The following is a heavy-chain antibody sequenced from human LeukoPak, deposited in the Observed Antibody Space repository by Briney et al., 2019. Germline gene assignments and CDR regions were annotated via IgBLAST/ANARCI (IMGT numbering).Heavy chain of an antibody. D-gene: IGHD2-15*01. CDR1: GFTFSSYG. Sequence: GGSLRLSCAASGFTFSSYGMHWVRQAPGKGLEWVAFIRYDGSNKYYADSVKGRFTISRDNSKNTLYLQMNSLRAEDTAVYYCAKDSVGYCSGGSCYSSYFDYWGQGTLVTASS. V-gene: IGHV3-30*02. CDR2: IRYDGSNK. CDR3: AKDSVGYCSGGSCYSSYFDY. J-gene: IGHJ4*02.